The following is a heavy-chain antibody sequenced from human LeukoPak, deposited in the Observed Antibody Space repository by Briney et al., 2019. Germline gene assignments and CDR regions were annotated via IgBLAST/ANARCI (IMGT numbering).Heavy chain of an antibody. Sequence: RGESLRLSCAASAFTFSSYAMSWVRQAPGKGLEWVSSVSGSGGTTYYADSVKGRFTISRDNSKNTLYLQMNNVRAEDAALYYCAKVEYSSSWYSFDYWGQGTLVTVSA. CDR1: AFTFSSYA. V-gene: IGHV3-23*01. J-gene: IGHJ4*02. CDR3: AKVEYSSSWYSFDY. D-gene: IGHD6-13*01. CDR2: VSGSGGTT.